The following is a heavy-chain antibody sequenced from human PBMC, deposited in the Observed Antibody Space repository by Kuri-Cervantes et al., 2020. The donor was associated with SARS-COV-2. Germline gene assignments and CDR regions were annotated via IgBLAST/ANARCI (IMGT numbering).Heavy chain of an antibody. CDR1: SGSISSYY. CDR2: IYYSGST. CDR3: ARGDCSGGSCYGMDV. D-gene: IGHD2-15*01. V-gene: IGHV4-59*01. Sequence: GSLRLSCTVSSGSISSYYWSWIRQPPGKGLEWIGYIYYSGSTNYNPSLKSRVTISVDTSKNQFSLKLSSVTAADTAVYYCARGDCSGGSCYGMDVWGQGTTVTVSS. J-gene: IGHJ6*02.